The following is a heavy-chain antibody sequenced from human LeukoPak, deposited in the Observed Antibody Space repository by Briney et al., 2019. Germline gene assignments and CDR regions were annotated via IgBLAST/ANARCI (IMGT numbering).Heavy chain of an antibody. CDR2: IKQDGSEK. CDR3: ASLGN. V-gene: IGHV3-7*01. CDR1: GFTFSSYS. J-gene: IGHJ4*02. D-gene: IGHD1-1*01. Sequence: PGGSLRLSCAGSGFTFSSYSMHWVRQAPGKGLEWVANIKQDGSEKFYVDSVKGRFTISRDNAKNSLFLQMNSLRADDTAVYYCASLGNWGQGTLVTVSS.